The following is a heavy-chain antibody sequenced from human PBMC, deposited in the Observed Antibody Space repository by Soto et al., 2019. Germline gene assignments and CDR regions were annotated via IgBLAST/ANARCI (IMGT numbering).Heavy chain of an antibody. Sequence: LRLSCAASGFTFSSYAMSWVRQAPWKGLEWVSAISGSGGSTYYADSVKGRFTISRDNSKNTLYLQMNSLRAEDTAVYYCAKGQYCTNGVCYPDYYYGMDVWGQGTTVTVSS. CDR2: ISGSGGST. CDR1: GFTFSSYA. V-gene: IGHV3-23*01. J-gene: IGHJ6*02. CDR3: AKGQYCTNGVCYPDYYYGMDV. D-gene: IGHD2-8*01.